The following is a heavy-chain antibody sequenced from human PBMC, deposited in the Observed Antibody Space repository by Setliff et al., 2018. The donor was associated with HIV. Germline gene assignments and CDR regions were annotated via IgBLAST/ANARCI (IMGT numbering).Heavy chain of an antibody. Sequence: ASVKVSCKASGYTFTSYEINWVRQAAGQGLEWMGWMNPNSGNTGCAQMFQGRVTITMKTSISTAYMDLSSLRSEDTAVYYCARRKTHSGSFHDAFDIWGQGTMVTVSS. CDR2: MNPNSGNT. J-gene: IGHJ3*02. CDR3: ARRKTHSGSFHDAFDI. V-gene: IGHV1-8*03. CDR1: GYTFTSYE. D-gene: IGHD1-26*01.